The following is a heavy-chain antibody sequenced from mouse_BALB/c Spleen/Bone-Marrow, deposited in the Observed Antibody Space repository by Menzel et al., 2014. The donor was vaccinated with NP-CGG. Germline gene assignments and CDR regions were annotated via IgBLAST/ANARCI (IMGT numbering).Heavy chain of an antibody. CDR3: TRDQVRRGYYYAMDY. Sequence: LQQPGSELVRPGASVKLSCKASGYTFTSYWMHWVKQRHGQGLEWIGNIYPGSGSTNYDEKFKSKGTLTVDTSSSTAYMHLSGLTSEDSAVYYCTRDQVRRGYYYAMDYWGQGTSVTVSS. CDR1: GYTFTSYW. V-gene: IGHV1S22*01. CDR2: IYPGSGST. D-gene: IGHD2-14*01. J-gene: IGHJ4*01.